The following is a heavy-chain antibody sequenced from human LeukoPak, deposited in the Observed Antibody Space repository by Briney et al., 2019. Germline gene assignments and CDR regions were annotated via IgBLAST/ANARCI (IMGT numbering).Heavy chain of an antibody. CDR1: GYTFTSNY. CDR3: ASEEGPRPGHYYGMDV. Sequence: GASVKVSCKASGYTFTSNYMHWVRQAPGQGLEWMGIINPSGGSTTYAQKFQGRVTMIRDTSTSTVYMELSSLRSEDTAVYYCASEEGPRPGHYYGMDVWGQGTTVTVSS. J-gene: IGHJ6*02. CDR2: INPSGGST. V-gene: IGHV1-46*01.